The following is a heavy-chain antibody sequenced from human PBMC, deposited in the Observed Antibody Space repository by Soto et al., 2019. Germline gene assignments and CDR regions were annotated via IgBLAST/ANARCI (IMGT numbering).Heavy chain of an antibody. CDR1: GGSITGYY. V-gene: IGHV4-59*08. J-gene: IGHJ4*02. D-gene: IGHD4-17*01. CDR2: IYDSGTT. CDR3: ARRNYGEEGYFFDF. Sequence: QVQLRESGPGLVRPSETLSLTCTVSGGSITGYYWSWLRQPPGKGLEWIGYIYDSGTTTYSAALKRRVTISAETSKNQVSLSLRSVTAADTAVYYCARRNYGEEGYFFDFWGQGLLVTVSS.